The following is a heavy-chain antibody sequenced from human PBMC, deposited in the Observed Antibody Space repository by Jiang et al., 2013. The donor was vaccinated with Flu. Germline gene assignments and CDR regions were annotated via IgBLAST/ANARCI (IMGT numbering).Heavy chain of an antibody. CDR1: NGSVRSGDHY. V-gene: IGHV4-30-4*01. CDR2: IFLTGTT. Sequence: QTLSLTCTVSNGSVRSGDHYWGWIRQTPEKGLEWIGYIFLTGTTHCSPSLQSRLTMSIDRTKNQFSLTLNSVTAADTAVYYCARVYHSYIYTTSGYCDYWGQGILVTVSS. J-gene: IGHJ4*02. CDR3: ARVYHSYIYTTSGYCDY. D-gene: IGHD3-22*01.